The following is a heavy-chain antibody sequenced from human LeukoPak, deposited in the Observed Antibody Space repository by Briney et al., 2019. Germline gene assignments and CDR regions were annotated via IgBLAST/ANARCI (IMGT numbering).Heavy chain of an antibody. Sequence: SETLSLTCTVSGGSISSYYWSWIRQPPGKGLEWIGSIYYSGSTYYNPSLKSRVTISVDTSKNQFSLKLSSVTAADTAVYYCARYTVVVVAATLASWFDPWGQGTLVTVSS. D-gene: IGHD2-15*01. CDR1: GGSISSYY. CDR2: IYYSGST. CDR3: ARYTVVVVAATLASWFDP. J-gene: IGHJ5*02. V-gene: IGHV4-39*01.